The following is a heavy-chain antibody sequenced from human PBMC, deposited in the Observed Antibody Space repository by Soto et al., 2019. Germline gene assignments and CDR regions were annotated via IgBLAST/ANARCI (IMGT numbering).Heavy chain of an antibody. V-gene: IGHV4-4*02. D-gene: IGHD6-13*01. CDR2: IYHSGST. CDR1: SGSISSSNW. CDR3: ESSLIAPTDYRSSWYGLDY. J-gene: IGHJ4*02. Sequence: SETLSLTCAVSSGSISSSNWWRGVRQPPGKGLEWIGEIYHSGSTNYNPSLKRRVTISVDKSKNQCSLKLRSVTAADKDVYYCESSLIAPTDYRSSWYGLDYWGQGTLVTVS.